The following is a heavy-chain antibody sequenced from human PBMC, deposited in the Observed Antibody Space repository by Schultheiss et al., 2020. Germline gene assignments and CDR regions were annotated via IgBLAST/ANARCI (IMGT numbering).Heavy chain of an antibody. CDR2: VYSSGST. Sequence: SETLSLTCIVSGGSITTYYWSWIRQPAGKGLEWIGRVYSSGSTHYNPSLKSRVTISLDTSKNQVSLKLSSVTAADTAVYYCARDRNYYFDYWGQGTLVTVSS. D-gene: IGHD1-14*01. CDR1: GGSITTYY. CDR3: ARDRNYYFDY. J-gene: IGHJ4*02. V-gene: IGHV4-4*07.